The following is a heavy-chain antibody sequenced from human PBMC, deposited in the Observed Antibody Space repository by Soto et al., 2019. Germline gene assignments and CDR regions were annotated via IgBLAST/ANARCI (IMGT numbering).Heavy chain of an antibody. D-gene: IGHD3-10*01. CDR2: INHSGST. CDR1: GGSFSGYY. V-gene: IGHV4-34*01. Sequence: SETLSLTCAVYGGSFSGYYWSWIRQPPGKGLEWIGEINHSGSTNYNPSLKSRVTISVDTSKNQFSLKLSSVTAADTAVYYCARAAMVRGVQRYWYFDLWGRGTLVTVSS. J-gene: IGHJ2*01. CDR3: ARAAMVRGVQRYWYFDL.